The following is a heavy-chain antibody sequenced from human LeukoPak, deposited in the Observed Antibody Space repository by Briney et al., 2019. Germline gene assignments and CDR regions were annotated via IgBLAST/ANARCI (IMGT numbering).Heavy chain of an antibody. Sequence: HPGGSLRLSCAASGFTFSSYGMHWVRQAPGKGLEWVAFIRYDGSNKYYADSVKGRLTISRDNSKNTLYLQMNSLRAEDTAVYYCRQQLAFDYWGQGTLVTASS. V-gene: IGHV3-30*02. D-gene: IGHD6-13*01. CDR3: RQQLAFDY. J-gene: IGHJ4*02. CDR2: IRYDGSNK. CDR1: GFTFSSYG.